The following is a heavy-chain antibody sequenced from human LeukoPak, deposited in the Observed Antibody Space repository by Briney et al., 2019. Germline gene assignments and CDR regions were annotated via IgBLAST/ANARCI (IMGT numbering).Heavy chain of an antibody. Sequence: QPGGSLRLSCAASGFTFSTYSMNWVRQAPGKGLEWVSYISSYSSTISYADSVKGRFTISRHNAKNSLYLQMNRLRAEDTAVYYCARSIRVVTAAIRGDAFDLWGQGTMVTVSS. CDR3: ARSIRVVTAAIRGDAFDL. J-gene: IGHJ3*01. CDR2: ISSYSSTI. D-gene: IGHD2-2*01. CDR1: GFTFSTYS. V-gene: IGHV3-48*01.